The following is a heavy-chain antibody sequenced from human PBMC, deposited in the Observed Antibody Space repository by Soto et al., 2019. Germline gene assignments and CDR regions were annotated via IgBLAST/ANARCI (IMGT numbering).Heavy chain of an antibody. J-gene: IGHJ6*02. CDR3: ARARGVATIVYYYGMDA. CDR1: GGSISSGGDY. CDR2: IYYSGST. D-gene: IGHD5-12*01. Sequence: QVQLQESGPGLVKPSQTLSLTCTVSGGSISSGGDYWSWIRQHPGKGLEWIGYIYYSGSTYYNPSPKPRVTASVATSKNQLALKLSSVPAADTAVSYCARARGVATIVYYYGMDAWGQGTTVTVSS. V-gene: IGHV4-31*03.